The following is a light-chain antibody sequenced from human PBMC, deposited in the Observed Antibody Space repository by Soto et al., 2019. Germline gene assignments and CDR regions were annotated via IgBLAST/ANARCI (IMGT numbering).Light chain of an antibody. CDR2: EGS. CDR3: CSYAGNSTWV. CDR1: SSDVGNYNL. V-gene: IGLV2-23*01. J-gene: IGLJ2*01. Sequence: QSALTQPASVSGSPGQSITISCTGTSSDVGNYNLVSWYQHHPGKAPKFMIYEGSQRPSGVSNRFSGSKSGNTASLTVSGLQAEDEADYYCCSYAGNSTWVFGGGTKLTVL.